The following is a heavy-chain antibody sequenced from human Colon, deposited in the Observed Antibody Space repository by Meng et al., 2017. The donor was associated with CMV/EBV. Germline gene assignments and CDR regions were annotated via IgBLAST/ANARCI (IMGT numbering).Heavy chain of an antibody. CDR1: GGSISSSSW. CDR3: ARYMTTVTTGYFDY. V-gene: IGHV4-4*02. J-gene: IGHJ4*02. CDR2: VYHSGST. D-gene: IGHD4-17*01. Sequence: VSGGSISSSSWWSWVRQPPGKGLEWMGEVYHSGSTNYNPSLKSRVTISVDKSKNQFSLKLSSVTAADTAVYYCARYMTTVTTGYFDYWGQGTLVTVSS.